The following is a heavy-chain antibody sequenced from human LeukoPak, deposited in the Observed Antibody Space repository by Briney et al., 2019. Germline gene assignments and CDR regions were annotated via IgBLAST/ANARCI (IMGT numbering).Heavy chain of an antibody. CDR3: AREFRRIAAAGKGEYYYYGMDV. Sequence: GGSLRLSCAASGFTFSSYGMHWVRQAPGKGLEWVAVIWYDGSNKYYADSVKGRFTISRANSKNTLYLQMNSMRAEDTAVYYCAREFRRIAAAGKGEYYYYGMDVWGQGTTVTVSS. V-gene: IGHV3-33*08. J-gene: IGHJ6*02. D-gene: IGHD6-13*01. CDR2: IWYDGSNK. CDR1: GFTFSSYG.